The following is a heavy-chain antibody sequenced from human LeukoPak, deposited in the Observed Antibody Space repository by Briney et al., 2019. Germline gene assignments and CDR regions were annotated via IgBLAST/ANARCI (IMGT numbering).Heavy chain of an antibody. CDR2: ISGSGGST. D-gene: IGHD5-18*01. J-gene: IGHJ4*02. CDR3: AKTVRGYSYGLDY. V-gene: IGHV3-23*01. Sequence: PGGSLRLSCAASGFTFSSYAMSWVRQAPGKGLEWVSAISGSGGSTYYADSGKGRFTISRDNSKKRVYVQMNSLRAEDTAVYYCAKTVRGYSYGLDYWGQGTLVTVSS. CDR1: GFTFSSYA.